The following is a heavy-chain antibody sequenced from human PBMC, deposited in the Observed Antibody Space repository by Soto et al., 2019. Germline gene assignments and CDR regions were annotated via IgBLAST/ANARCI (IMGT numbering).Heavy chain of an antibody. CDR1: GASTVSHYH. Sequence: QVQLQESGPGLVKPSQTLSLTCSVSGASTVSHYHWTWIRQPPGKGLEWMGYIFNSGTTFYNPSLKSRLSISMDTSGNPFPLELRSVTAADTGVYYCALALGPTTGLDYWGQGTLVTVSS. CDR3: ALALGPTTGLDY. CDR2: IFNSGTT. D-gene: IGHD1-26*01. J-gene: IGHJ4*02. V-gene: IGHV4-31*02.